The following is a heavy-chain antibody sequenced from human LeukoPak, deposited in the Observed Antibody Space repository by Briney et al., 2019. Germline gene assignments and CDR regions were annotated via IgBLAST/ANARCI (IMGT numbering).Heavy chain of an antibody. CDR1: GLTFSTYA. CDR3: ARERPGIAVAATV. J-gene: IGHJ4*02. Sequence: GGSLRLSFAASGLTFSTYAMSWVRQAPGKGLEWVSAISGSGGSTYYADSVKGRFTLSRDNSKNTLYLQMNGLRAEDTAVYYCARERPGIAVAATVWGQGTLVTVSS. V-gene: IGHV3-23*01. D-gene: IGHD6-13*01. CDR2: ISGSGGST.